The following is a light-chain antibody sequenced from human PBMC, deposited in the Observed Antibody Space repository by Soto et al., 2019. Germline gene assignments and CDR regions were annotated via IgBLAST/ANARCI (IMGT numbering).Light chain of an antibody. J-gene: IGKJ4*01. CDR3: QQFGSSPLT. CDR2: GAS. CDR1: QSVSSTY. V-gene: IGKV3-20*01. Sequence: EIVLTQSPGTLSLSPGERATLSCRASQSVSSTYLAWYQQKPGQAPRLLIYGASSRATDIPDRFSGSESGTDFTLTISRLEPQDCAVYYCQQFGSSPLTFGGGTKVEIK.